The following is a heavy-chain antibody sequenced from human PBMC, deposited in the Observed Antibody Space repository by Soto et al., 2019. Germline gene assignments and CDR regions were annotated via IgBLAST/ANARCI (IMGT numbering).Heavy chain of an antibody. V-gene: IGHV4-39*01. CDR3: ASQLVIGAYYYYYGMDV. J-gene: IGHJ6*02. CDR1: GGSISSSSYY. Sequence: QLQLQESGPGLVKPSETLSLTCTVSGGSISSSSYYWGWIRQPPGKGLEWIGSIYYSGRTYYNPSLKSRVTISVDTSKNQFSLKLSSVTAADTAVYYCASQLVIGAYYYYYGMDVWGQGTTVTVSS. D-gene: IGHD3-9*01. CDR2: IYYSGRT.